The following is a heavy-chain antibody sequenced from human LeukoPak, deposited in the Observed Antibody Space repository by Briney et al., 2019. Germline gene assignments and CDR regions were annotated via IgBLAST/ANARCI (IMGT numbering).Heavy chain of an antibody. Sequence: PSETLSLTCTVSGGSLSNYYWGWIRQYPGQGLEWIGYIYYSGSTTYNPSLKSRVTISVDTSKSQFSLKLTSVIAADTAVYYCASPYSSGWYPSIYFQHWGQGTLVTVSS. CDR1: GGSLSNYY. CDR3: ASPYSSGWYPSIYFQH. J-gene: IGHJ1*01. D-gene: IGHD6-19*01. V-gene: IGHV4-59*01. CDR2: IYYSGST.